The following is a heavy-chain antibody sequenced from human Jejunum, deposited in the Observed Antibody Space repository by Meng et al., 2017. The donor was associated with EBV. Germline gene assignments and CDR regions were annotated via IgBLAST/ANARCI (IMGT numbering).Heavy chain of an antibody. Sequence: QVQVVQSGAAVKKPGASVKCSCKAIGFTFTNYDITGVRQASGQGLEWMGWMNPSNGKTGYAQKFQGRVTMTRDASTSTAYMALSSLRSDDTAVYFCARGAQPIDLWGQGTLVTVSS. V-gene: IGHV1-8*01. CDR3: ARGAQPIDL. CDR2: MNPSNGKT. J-gene: IGHJ5*02. D-gene: IGHD3-3*01. CDR1: GFTFTNYD.